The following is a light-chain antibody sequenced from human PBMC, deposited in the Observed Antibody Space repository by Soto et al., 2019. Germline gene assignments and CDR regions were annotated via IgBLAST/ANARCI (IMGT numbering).Light chain of an antibody. CDR2: GAS. V-gene: IGKV3-20*01. Sequence: IVLTQSPDTLSLSPGENATLSCRPSQSVARNRLAWFQQKGGQAPRLLIYGASRRATAIPDRFRGSGSGTDFTLTISEVEPEDFAVYYCQQYETSPWTFGQGTKV. J-gene: IGKJ1*01. CDR1: QSVARNR. CDR3: QQYETSPWT.